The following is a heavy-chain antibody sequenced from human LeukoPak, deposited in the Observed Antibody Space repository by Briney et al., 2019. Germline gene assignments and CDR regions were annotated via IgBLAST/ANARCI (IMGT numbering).Heavy chain of an antibody. CDR1: DGSISSYY. D-gene: IGHD3-22*01. CDR3: ARGEPTPYRDGSRWLFHAFDI. J-gene: IGHJ3*02. Sequence: SETLSLTCTVSDGSISSYYWSWIRQPPGKGLEWIGYIYYSGSTNYNPSLKSRVTISVDTSKNQFSLKLSSVTAADTAVYYCARGEPTPYRDGSRWLFHAFDIWGQGTMVTVSS. V-gene: IGHV4-59*01. CDR2: IYYSGST.